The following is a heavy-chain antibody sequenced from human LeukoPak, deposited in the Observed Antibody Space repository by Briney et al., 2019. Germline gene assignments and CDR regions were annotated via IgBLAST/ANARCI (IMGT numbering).Heavy chain of an antibody. D-gene: IGHD3-22*01. J-gene: IGHJ4*02. Sequence: GGSLRLSCAASGFTFSSYAMHWVRQAPGKGLEWVAVISYDGSNKYYADSVKGRFTISRDNSKNTLYLQMNSLRAEDTAVYYCARGYYDSSGLLFDYWGQGILVTVSS. CDR3: ARGYYDSSGLLFDY. CDR2: ISYDGSNK. V-gene: IGHV3-30-3*01. CDR1: GFTFSSYA.